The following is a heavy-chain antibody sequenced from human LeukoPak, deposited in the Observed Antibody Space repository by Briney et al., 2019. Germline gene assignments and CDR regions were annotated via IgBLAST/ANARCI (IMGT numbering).Heavy chain of an antibody. CDR2: TWYDGSNK. Sequence: PGGSLRLSCAASGFSFSGYGMHWVRQAPGKGLEWVAVTWYDGSNKYCGDSVKGRFTISRDNSKNTLYLQMNSLRAEDTAVYYCARSRSPYYYYYYMDVWGEGTTVTVSS. CDR1: GFSFSGYG. CDR3: ARSRSPYYYYYYMDV. D-gene: IGHD1-26*01. J-gene: IGHJ6*03. V-gene: IGHV3-33*01.